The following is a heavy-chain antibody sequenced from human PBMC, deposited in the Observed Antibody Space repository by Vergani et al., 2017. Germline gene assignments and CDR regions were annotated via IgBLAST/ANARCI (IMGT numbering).Heavy chain of an antibody. V-gene: IGHV4-39*07. D-gene: IGHD5-18*01. CDR2: VYQSGNT. Sequence: QLQLQESGPGLVRPAETLALTCTVSKNSISSRSHYWGWIRQSPGRGLEWIGSVYQSGNTFYNPSFKGRVTISVDTSNDQFSLRLASMAAADTAMYFCARXSAMIISQGHFDYWGQGVLVTFSS. J-gene: IGHJ4*02. CDR1: KNSISSRSHY. CDR3: ARXSAMIISQGHFDY.